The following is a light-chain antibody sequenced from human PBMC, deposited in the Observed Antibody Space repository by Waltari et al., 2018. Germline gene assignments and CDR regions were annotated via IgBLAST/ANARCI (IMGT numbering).Light chain of an antibody. CDR2: DVS. CDR3: SSYTSSSTLVV. Sequence: QSALTQPASVSGSPGQSITISCTGTSSDVGGYNYVSWSQQHPGKAPKLMIYDVSNRPSGVSTLFSGSKSRNTASLTISGLQAEDEADYYCSSYTSSSTLVVFGGGTKLTVL. CDR1: SSDVGGYNY. J-gene: IGLJ2*01. V-gene: IGLV2-14*03.